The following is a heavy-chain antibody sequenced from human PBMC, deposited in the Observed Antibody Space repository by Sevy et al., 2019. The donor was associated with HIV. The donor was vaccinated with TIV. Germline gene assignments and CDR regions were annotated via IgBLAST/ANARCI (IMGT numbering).Heavy chain of an antibody. V-gene: IGHV3-11*01. Sequence: GGSLRLSCAASGFIFSDYNYIIWIRQSPGKGLEWVSYISSSGTKYYRESVKGRFTVSRDKAKNSLYLQMNSLRVEDTALYYCVSPPKRCTSTSCPFDAFYMWGQGTMVTVSS. CDR1: GFIFSDYNY. D-gene: IGHD2-2*01. J-gene: IGHJ3*02. CDR3: VSPPKRCTSTSCPFDAFYM. CDR2: ISSSGTK.